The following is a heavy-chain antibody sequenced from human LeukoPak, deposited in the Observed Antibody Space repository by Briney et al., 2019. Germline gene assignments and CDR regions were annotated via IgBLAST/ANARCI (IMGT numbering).Heavy chain of an antibody. CDR2: INHSGST. CDR3: ARFWSGYYRPEYLDY. CDR1: GGSFSGYY. Sequence: PSETLSLTCAVYGGSFSGYYWSWTRQPPGKGLEWIGEINHSGSTNYNPSLKSRVTISVDTSKNQFSLKLSSVTATHTAVYYCARFWSGYYRPEYLDYWGQGTLVTVSS. D-gene: IGHD3-3*01. V-gene: IGHV4-34*01. J-gene: IGHJ4*02.